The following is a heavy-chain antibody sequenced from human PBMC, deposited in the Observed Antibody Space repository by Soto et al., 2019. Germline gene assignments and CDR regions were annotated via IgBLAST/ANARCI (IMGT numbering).Heavy chain of an antibody. D-gene: IGHD2-21*01. Sequence: VQLLESGGGLVQPGGSLRLSCAASGFTFRNYAMTWARQAPGKGLEWVSSLLRSGSTTYYADSVKGRFTISRDNSKNTLYLQMNSLRAEDTAVYYCAKEMAVVMSYYFDYWGQGTLVTVSS. V-gene: IGHV3-23*05. CDR3: AKEMAVVMSYYFDY. CDR1: GFTFRNYA. CDR2: LLRSGSTT. J-gene: IGHJ4*02.